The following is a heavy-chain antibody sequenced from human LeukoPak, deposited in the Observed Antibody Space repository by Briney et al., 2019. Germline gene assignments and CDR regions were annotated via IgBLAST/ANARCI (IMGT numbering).Heavy chain of an antibody. V-gene: IGHV4-30-4*08. CDR3: ARDTMTGCSSTSCTTT. CDR1: GGSISSGDYY. CDR2: IYYSGST. J-gene: IGHJ5*02. D-gene: IGHD2-2*01. Sequence: SETLSLTCTVSGGSISSGDYYWSWIRQPPGKGLEWIGYIYYSGSTYYNPSLKSRVTISVDTSKNQFSLKLSSVTAADTAVYYCARDTMTGCSSTSCTTTWGQGTWSPSPQ.